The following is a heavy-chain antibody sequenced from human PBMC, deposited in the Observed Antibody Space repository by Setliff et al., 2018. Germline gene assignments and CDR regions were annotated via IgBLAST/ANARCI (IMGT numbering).Heavy chain of an antibody. D-gene: IGHD6-19*01. Sequence: SETLSLTCAVSGGSISSSNWWSWVRQPPGKGLEWIGEIYHSGSTNYNPSLKSRVTISVDTSKNQFSLKLDSVTAADTAVYYCARERLTQWLSYYYYMDVWGKGTTVTVSS. CDR1: GGSISSSNW. J-gene: IGHJ6*03. CDR2: IYHSGST. CDR3: ARERLTQWLSYYYYMDV. V-gene: IGHV4-4*02.